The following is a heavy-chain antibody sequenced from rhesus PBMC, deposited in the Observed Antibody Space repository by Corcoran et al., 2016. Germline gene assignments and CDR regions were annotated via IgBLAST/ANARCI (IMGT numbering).Heavy chain of an antibody. D-gene: IGHD5-42*01. Sequence: EVQLVESGGGLVQPGGSLRLSCAASGFTFGDLGLPWVRQVPGKGLDWVSSISSASSYIYYADSVKGRFTISRDNAKNSLSLQMSSLRAEDTAVYYCTRARGINWGQGVLVTVSS. CDR1: GFTFGDLG. J-gene: IGHJ4*01. CDR2: ISSASSYI. CDR3: TRARGIN. V-gene: IGHV3-183*01.